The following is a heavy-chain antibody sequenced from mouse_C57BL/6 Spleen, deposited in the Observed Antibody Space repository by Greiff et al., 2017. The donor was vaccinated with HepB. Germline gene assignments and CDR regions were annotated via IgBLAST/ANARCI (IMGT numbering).Heavy chain of an antibody. V-gene: IGHV1-7*01. CDR1: GYTFTSYW. CDR2: INPSSGYT. CDR3: ASGDWASRITTVVARDY. D-gene: IGHD1-1*01. Sequence: VQLQQSGAELAKPGASVKLSCKASGYTFTSYWMHWVKQRPGQGLEWIGYINPSSGYTKYNQKFKDKATLTADKSSSTAYMQLSSLTYEDSAVYYCASGDWASRITTVVARDYWGQGTTLTVSS. J-gene: IGHJ2*01.